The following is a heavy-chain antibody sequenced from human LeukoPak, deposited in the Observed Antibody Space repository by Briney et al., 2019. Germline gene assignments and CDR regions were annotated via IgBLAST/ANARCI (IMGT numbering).Heavy chain of an antibody. CDR3: ARFHVDENRGSGLDI. CDR1: GGSISSYY. Sequence: PSETLSLTCTVSGGSISSYYWSWIRQPPGKGLEWIGYIYYSGSTNYNPSLKSRVTISVDTSKNQFSLKLSSVTAADTAVYYCARFHVDENRGSGLDIWGQGTMVTVSS. CDR2: IYYSGST. V-gene: IGHV4-59*01. J-gene: IGHJ3*02. D-gene: IGHD3-10*01.